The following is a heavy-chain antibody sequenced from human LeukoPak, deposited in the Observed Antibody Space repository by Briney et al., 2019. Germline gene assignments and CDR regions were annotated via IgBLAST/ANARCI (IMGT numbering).Heavy chain of an antibody. CDR3: AKDLYQLQTPYEFDY. Sequence: PGGFLRLPCAASGFNFSSYGMHWVRQAPGKGLEWVAFIRYDGSNKYYAASVKSRFTISRDNSKNTLYLQMNSLRAEDTAVFYCAKDLYQLQTPYEFDYWGQGTLVTVSS. CDR1: GFNFSSYG. J-gene: IGHJ4*02. D-gene: IGHD3-3*01. CDR2: IRYDGSNK. V-gene: IGHV3-30*02.